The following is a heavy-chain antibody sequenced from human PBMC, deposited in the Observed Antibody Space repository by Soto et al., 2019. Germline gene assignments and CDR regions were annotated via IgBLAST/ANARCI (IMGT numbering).Heavy chain of an antibody. D-gene: IGHD3-10*01. Sequence: GGSLRLSCAASGFTFSDYYMNWIRQAPGKGLEWVSYISSSGSTIYYADSVKGRFTISRDNAKNSLYLQMNSLRAEDTAVYYCARDQGSGFLFFDYWGQGTLVPVSS. CDR3: ARDQGSGFLFFDY. V-gene: IGHV3-11*01. CDR2: ISSSGSTI. CDR1: GFTFSDYY. J-gene: IGHJ4*02.